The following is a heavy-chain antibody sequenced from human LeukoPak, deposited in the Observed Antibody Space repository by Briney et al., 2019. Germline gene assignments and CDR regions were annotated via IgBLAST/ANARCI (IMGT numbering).Heavy chain of an antibody. CDR2: IYHSGST. J-gene: IGHJ4*02. D-gene: IGHD5-18*01. CDR3: ARGGYSNKTYYFDY. Sequence: PSQTLSLTCAVSGGSISSSNWWSWVRQPPGKGLEWIGEIYHSGSTNYNPSLKSRVTISVDKSKNQFSLKLSSVTAADTAVYYCARGGYSNKTYYFDYWGQGALVTVSS. CDR1: GGSISSSNW. V-gene: IGHV4-4*02.